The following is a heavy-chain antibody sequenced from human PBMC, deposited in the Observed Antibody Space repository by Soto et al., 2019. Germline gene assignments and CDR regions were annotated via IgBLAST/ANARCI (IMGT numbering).Heavy chain of an antibody. D-gene: IGHD6-19*01. CDR3: ARINSGWGPLSPYPFDY. Sequence: GGSLRLSCGASGFIFRRSAINWGRQAPGKGLEWVSSISSSSSYIYYADSVKGRFTISRDNAKNSLYLQMNSLRAEDTAVYYCARINSGWGPLSPYPFDYWGQGALVTVSS. J-gene: IGHJ4*02. CDR2: ISSSSSYI. CDR1: GFIFRRSA. V-gene: IGHV3-21*01.